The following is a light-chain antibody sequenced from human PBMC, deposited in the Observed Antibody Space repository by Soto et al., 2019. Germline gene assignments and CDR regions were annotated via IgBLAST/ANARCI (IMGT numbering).Light chain of an antibody. CDR1: QSVSTY. CDR2: GAS. V-gene: IGKV3-20*01. Sequence: VLTQSPDTLSLSPGERATLSCRASQSVSTYLAWYQQKPGQAPRLLIYGASSRATGIPDRFSGSGSGTDFTLTISRLEPEDFALYYCQQYGSSPVTFGQGTKVDIK. CDR3: QQYGSSPVT. J-gene: IGKJ1*01.